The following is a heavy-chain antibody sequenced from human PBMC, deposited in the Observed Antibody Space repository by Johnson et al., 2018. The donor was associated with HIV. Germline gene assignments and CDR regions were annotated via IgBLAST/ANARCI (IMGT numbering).Heavy chain of an antibody. D-gene: IGHD6-19*01. CDR3: TTARIRLWSSSAWTGFWAFDI. Sequence: QVQLVESGGGVVQPGRSLRLSCAASGFTFSNYDMHWVRQAPGKGLEWVALICYDGANKYYADSVKGRFSISRDDSKNTLFLQMNSLRVEDTAVYYCTTARIRLWSSSAWTGFWAFDIWGQGTVVTVSS. CDR2: ICYDGANK. J-gene: IGHJ3*02. CDR1: GFTFSNYD. V-gene: IGHV3-33*01.